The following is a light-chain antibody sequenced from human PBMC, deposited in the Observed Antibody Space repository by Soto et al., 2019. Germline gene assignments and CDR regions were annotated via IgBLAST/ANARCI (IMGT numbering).Light chain of an antibody. CDR3: QQYNNWPT. V-gene: IGKV3-15*01. J-gene: IGKJ2*01. CDR2: GAS. Sequence: EIVMTQSPATLSVSPGERATLSCRASQSVSSNLAWYQQKPGQDPRLLIYGASTTATGIPARFSGSGSGTEFTLTISRLQSDDFAVYNWQQYNNWPTFGQVTKLEIK. CDR1: QSVSSN.